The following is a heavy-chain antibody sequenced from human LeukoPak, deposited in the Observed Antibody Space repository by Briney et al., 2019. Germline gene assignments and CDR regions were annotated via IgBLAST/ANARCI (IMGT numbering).Heavy chain of an antibody. CDR3: ARRTSSSESHSFDY. CDR2: ISYDATNT. D-gene: IGHD3-10*01. J-gene: IGHJ4*02. V-gene: IGHV3-30-3*01. CDR1: GFXFDNYA. Sequence: PGRSLRLSCAASGFXFDNYAMNWVRRAPGKGLEWVAVISYDATNTYYADFVEGRFTISRDNAKNSLYLQMNSLRDEDTAVYYCARRTSSSESHSFDYWGQGTLVTVSS.